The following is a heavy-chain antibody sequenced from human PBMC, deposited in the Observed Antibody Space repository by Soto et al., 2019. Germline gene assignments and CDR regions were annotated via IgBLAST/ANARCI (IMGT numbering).Heavy chain of an antibody. D-gene: IGHD2-15*01. Sequence: QVQLVESGGGVVQPGRSLRLSCAASGFTFSSYGIHWVRQAPGKGLEWVAVISYDGSNKYYADSVKGRFTISRDDSKNTLYLQMISLRAEDTAVYYCAKQGLPHHNWFDPWGQGTVVTVSS. CDR3: AKQGLPHHNWFDP. V-gene: IGHV3-30*18. J-gene: IGHJ5*02. CDR2: ISYDGSNK. CDR1: GFTFSSYG.